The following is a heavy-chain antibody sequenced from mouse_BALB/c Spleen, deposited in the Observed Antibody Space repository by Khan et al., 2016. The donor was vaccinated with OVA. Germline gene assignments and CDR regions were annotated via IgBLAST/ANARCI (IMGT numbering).Heavy chain of an antibody. CDR1: GYTFTDYA. CDR2: ISTYSGNT. J-gene: IGHJ2*01. CDR3: ARPAYDGYDDY. D-gene: IGHD2-3*01. Sequence: QVQLQQSGPELVRPGVSVKISCKGSGYTFTDYAMYWVKQSHAKSLEWIGLISTYSGNTNYNQKFKGKATMTVDKSSSTAYMELARLTSGDSAIYYCARPAYDGYDDYWGQGTTLTVSS. V-gene: IGHV1S137*01.